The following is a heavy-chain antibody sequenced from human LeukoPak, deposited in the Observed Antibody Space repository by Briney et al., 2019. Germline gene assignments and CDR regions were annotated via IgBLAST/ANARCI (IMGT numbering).Heavy chain of an antibody. CDR2: ITSDGSST. CDR3: ARDGGDDAFDI. J-gene: IGHJ3*02. D-gene: IGHD3-10*01. V-gene: IGHV3-74*01. CDR1: GFTFSSYW. Sequence: GGSLRFSCAAAGFTFSSYWMHWVRHAPGKRLVWVSLITSDGSSTSYADSVKGRFTISRDNAKNTLYLQMNSLRAEDTAVYYCARDGGDDAFDIWGQGTMVTVSS.